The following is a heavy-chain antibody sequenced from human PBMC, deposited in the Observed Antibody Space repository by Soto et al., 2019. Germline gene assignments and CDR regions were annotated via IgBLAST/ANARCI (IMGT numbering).Heavy chain of an antibody. CDR1: GGSITNRF. V-gene: IGHV4-59*11. D-gene: IGHD2-8*02. Sequence: QVQLQESGPGLVKPSETLSLTCTVSGGSITNRFWAWIRQAPGKGLEWIGYIHSSGSTNYNPSLLSGVTISVDTSKNQFSLKLKSVAAADTAVYYCARYQSLVDDSWGQGNLVSVSS. J-gene: IGHJ4*02. CDR3: ARYQSLVDDS. CDR2: IHSSGST.